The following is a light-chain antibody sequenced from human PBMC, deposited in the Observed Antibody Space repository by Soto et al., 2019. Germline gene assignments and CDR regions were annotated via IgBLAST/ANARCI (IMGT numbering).Light chain of an antibody. CDR1: SSNIGSNT. CDR2: SNI. V-gene: IGLV1-44*01. J-gene: IGLJ3*02. Sequence: QSVLTQPPSASGTPGQRVTISCSGSSSNIGSNTVNWYQQLPGTAPKHLIFSNIQRPSGVPDRFSGSKSGTSASLAISGLQPEDEADYYCAAWDDSLSWVFGGGTKLTVL. CDR3: AAWDDSLSWV.